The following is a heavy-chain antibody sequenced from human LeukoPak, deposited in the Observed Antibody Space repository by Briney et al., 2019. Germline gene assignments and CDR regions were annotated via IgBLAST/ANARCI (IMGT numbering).Heavy chain of an antibody. Sequence: ASVKVSCKASGYTFTSYGISWVRQAPGQGLEWMGWINPNSGGTNYAQKFQGRVTMTRDTSISTAYMELSRLRSDDTAVYYCARDDGDFNWGQGTLVTVSS. D-gene: IGHD4-17*01. V-gene: IGHV1-2*02. J-gene: IGHJ4*02. CDR1: GYTFTSYG. CDR2: INPNSGGT. CDR3: ARDDGDFN.